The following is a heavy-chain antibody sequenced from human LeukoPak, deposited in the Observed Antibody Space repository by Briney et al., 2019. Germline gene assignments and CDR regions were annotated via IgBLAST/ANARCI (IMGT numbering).Heavy chain of an antibody. CDR3: ARDPTLYYYDSSGYYPNWFDP. D-gene: IGHD3-22*01. CDR1: GFTFSSYA. CDR2: ISYDGSNK. J-gene: IGHJ5*02. V-gene: IGHV3-30-3*01. Sequence: GRSLRLSCAASGFTFSSYAMHWVRQAPGKRLEWVAVISYDGSNKYYADSVKGRFTISRDNSKNTLYLQMNSLRAEDTAVYYCARDPTLYYYDSSGYYPNWFDPWGQGTLVTVSS.